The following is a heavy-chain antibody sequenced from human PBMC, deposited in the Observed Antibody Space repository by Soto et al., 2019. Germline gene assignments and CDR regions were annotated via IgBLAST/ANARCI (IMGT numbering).Heavy chain of an antibody. Sequence: SDTLSLTCTFSCISIISSSYYWGWIRQPPGKGLEWIGSIYYSGSTYYNPTLKNRVNKSVDTSKNQFSLKLSFVTAADTAVYYCARHERSSGMDVWGQGTTVT. CDR2: IYYSGST. V-gene: IGHV4-39*01. CDR1: CISIISSSYY. J-gene: IGHJ6*02. D-gene: IGHD6-19*01. CDR3: ARHERSSGMDV.